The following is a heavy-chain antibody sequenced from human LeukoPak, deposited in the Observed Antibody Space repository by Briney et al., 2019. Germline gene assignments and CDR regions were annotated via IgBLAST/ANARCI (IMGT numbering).Heavy chain of an antibody. J-gene: IGHJ5*02. CDR3: ARGPDRGWFDP. D-gene: IGHD1-26*01. V-gene: IGHV4-34*01. Sequence: SETLSLTCAVYGGSFSGYYWSWIRQPPGKGLEWIGEINHSGSTNYNPSLKSRVTISVDTSKNQFSLKLSSVTAADTAVYYCARGPDRGWFDPWGQGTLVTVSS. CDR2: INHSGST. CDR1: GGSFSGYY.